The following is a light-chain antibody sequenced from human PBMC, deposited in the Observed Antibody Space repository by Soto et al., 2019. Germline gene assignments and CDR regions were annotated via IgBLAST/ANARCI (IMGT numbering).Light chain of an antibody. CDR2: GAS. Sequence: EIILTQSPDTLSLSPGERATLSCRASQTVSRNLAWYQQKPGQAPKVLIYGASSRATGIPDRFRGSGSGTDFTLTINRLEPEDFALYHCQQYGSSPITFGQGTRLEIK. CDR3: QQYGSSPIT. V-gene: IGKV3-20*01. J-gene: IGKJ5*01. CDR1: QTVSRN.